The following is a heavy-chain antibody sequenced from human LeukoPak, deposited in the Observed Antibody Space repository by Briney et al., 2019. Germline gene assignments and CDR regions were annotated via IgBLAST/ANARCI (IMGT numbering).Heavy chain of an antibody. Sequence: PSETLSLTCTVSGGSISSYYWSWIRQPPGKGLEWIGYIYYSGSTNYNPSLKSRVTISVDTSKNQFSLKLSSVTAADTAVYYCARDSTHYDFWSGFNGGGIDYWGQGTLVTVSS. CDR1: GGSISSYY. V-gene: IGHV4-59*01. J-gene: IGHJ4*02. CDR3: ARDSTHYDFWSGFNGGGIDY. D-gene: IGHD3-3*01. CDR2: IYYSGST.